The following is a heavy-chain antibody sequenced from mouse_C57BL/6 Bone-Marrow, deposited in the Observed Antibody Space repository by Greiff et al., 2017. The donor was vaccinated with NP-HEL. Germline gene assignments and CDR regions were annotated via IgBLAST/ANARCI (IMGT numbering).Heavy chain of an antibody. J-gene: IGHJ3*01. CDR3: ARDYGSSSFAY. CDR2: INPSSGYT. Sequence: QVQLKESGAELAKPGASVKLSCKASGYTFTSYWMHWVKQRPGQGLEWIGYINPSSGYTKYNQKFKDKATWTADKSSSTAYMQLSSLTYEDSAVYYCARDYGSSSFAYWGQGTLVTVSA. V-gene: IGHV1-7*01. D-gene: IGHD1-1*01. CDR1: GYTFTSYW.